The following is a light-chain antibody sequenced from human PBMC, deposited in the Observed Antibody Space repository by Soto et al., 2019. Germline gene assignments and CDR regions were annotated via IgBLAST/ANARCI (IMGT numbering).Light chain of an antibody. CDR3: QVWDSSTDHLYV. CDR2: YDS. J-gene: IGLJ1*01. Sequence: SYELTQPLSVSVAPGKTARITCGGNNIGSKSVHWYQQKSGQAPVLVIYYDSDRPSGIPERFSGSNSGNTATLTISKVEAGDEADYYCQVWDSSTDHLYVFGTGTKVTVL. CDR1: NIGSKS. V-gene: IGLV3-21*04.